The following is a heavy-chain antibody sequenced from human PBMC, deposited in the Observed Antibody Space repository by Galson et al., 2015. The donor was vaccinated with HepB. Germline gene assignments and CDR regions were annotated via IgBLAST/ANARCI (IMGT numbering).Heavy chain of an antibody. J-gene: IGHJ4*02. Sequence: PALVKPTQTLTLTCTFSGFSLSTSGVGVGWIRQPPGKALEWLALIYWDDDKGYSPSLESRLTITKDTSKNQVVLTMTNMDPVDTATYYCAHILQLWSYSDYWGQGTLVPVSS. CDR1: GFSLSTSGVG. D-gene: IGHD5-18*01. V-gene: IGHV2-5*02. CDR2: IYWDDDK. CDR3: AHILQLWSYSDY.